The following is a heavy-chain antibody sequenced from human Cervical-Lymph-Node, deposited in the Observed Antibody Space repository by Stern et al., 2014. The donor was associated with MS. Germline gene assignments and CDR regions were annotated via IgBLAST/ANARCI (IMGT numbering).Heavy chain of an antibody. CDR3: ARGYQYYDFWSGRGTGFDY. CDR1: GGSISSYY. CDR2: NCYIGST. V-gene: IGHV4-59*01. Sequence: QVQLQESGPGLVKPSETLSLTCTVSGGSISSYYWSWIRQPPGKGLEWIGYNCYIGSTNYNPSLKSRVTISVDTSKNQFSLKLSSVTAADTAVYYCARGYQYYDFWSGRGTGFDYWGQGALVTVSS. D-gene: IGHD3-3*01. J-gene: IGHJ4*02.